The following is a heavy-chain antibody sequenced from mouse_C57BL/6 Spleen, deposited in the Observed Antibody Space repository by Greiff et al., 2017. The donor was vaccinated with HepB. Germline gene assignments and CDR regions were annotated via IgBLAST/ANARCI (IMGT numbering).Heavy chain of an antibody. CDR2: IYPGDGDT. V-gene: IGHV1-82*01. J-gene: IGHJ1*03. Sequence: VQLQQSGPELVKPGASVKISCKASGYAFSSSWMNWVKQRPGKGLEWIGRIYPGDGDTNYNGKFKGKATLTADKSSSTAYMQLSSLTSEDSAVYFCARSDYGSSHFDVWGTRTTVTVSS. CDR1: GYAFSSSW. D-gene: IGHD1-1*01. CDR3: ARSDYGSSHFDV.